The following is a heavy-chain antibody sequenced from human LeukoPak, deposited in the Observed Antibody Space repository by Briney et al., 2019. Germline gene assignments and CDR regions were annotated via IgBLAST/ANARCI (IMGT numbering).Heavy chain of an antibody. V-gene: IGHV3-7*01. CDR3: AKYLSRAFDS. Sequence: LGGSLRLSCAASGFTFRSYWMSWVRQAPGKGLEWLGHINQEASRTDHADSVKGRFTISRDNSRNLLYLHMSSLRAEDTAVYYCAKYLSRAFDSWGQGILVSVSS. J-gene: IGHJ4*02. D-gene: IGHD2/OR15-2a*01. CDR2: INQEASRT. CDR1: GFTFRSYW.